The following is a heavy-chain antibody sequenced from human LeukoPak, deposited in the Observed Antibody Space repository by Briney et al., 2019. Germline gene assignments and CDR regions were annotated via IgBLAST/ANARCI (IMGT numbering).Heavy chain of an antibody. Sequence: GGSLRLSCAASGFTFSSYGMHWVRQAPRKGLEWVAVIWYDGSNKYYADSVKGRFTISRDNSKNTLYLQMNSLRAEDTAVYYCARSGGWVYFDYWGQGTLVTVSS. V-gene: IGHV3-33*01. CDR3: ARSGGWVYFDY. CDR1: GFTFSSYG. D-gene: IGHD2-15*01. J-gene: IGHJ4*02. CDR2: IWYDGSNK.